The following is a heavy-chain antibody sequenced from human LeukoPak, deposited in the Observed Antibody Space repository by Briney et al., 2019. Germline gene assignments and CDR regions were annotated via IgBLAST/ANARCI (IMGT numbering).Heavy chain of an antibody. CDR1: GYTFTSYG. Sequence: ASVKVSCKASGYTFTSYGISWVRQAPGQGLEWMGWISAYNGNTNYAQKLQGRVTMTTDTSTSTAYMELRSMRSDDTAVYYCARAPDIVVVVAATGDNWFDPWGQGTLVTVSS. V-gene: IGHV1-18*01. CDR3: ARAPDIVVVVAATGDNWFDP. J-gene: IGHJ5*02. D-gene: IGHD2-15*01. CDR2: ISAYNGNT.